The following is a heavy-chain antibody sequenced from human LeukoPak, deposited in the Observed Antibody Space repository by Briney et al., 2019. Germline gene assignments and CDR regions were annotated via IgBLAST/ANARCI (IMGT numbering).Heavy chain of an antibody. J-gene: IGHJ4*02. CDR2: IKQDGSEK. D-gene: IGHD2-2*01. V-gene: IGHV3-7*03. CDR3: ARVVSFYCSSTSCSSDYFDY. CDR1: GFTFSSYW. Sequence: GGSLRLSCAASGFTFSSYWMSWVRQAPGKGREWVANIKQDGSEKYYVDSVKGRFTISRDNAKNSLYLQMNSLRAEDTAVYYCARVVSFYCSSTSCSSDYFDYWGQGTLVTVSS.